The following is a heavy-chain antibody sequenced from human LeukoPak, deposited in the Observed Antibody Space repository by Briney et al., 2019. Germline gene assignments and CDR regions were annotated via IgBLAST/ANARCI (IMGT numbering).Heavy chain of an antibody. V-gene: IGHV4-61*01. Sequence: RPSETLSLTCTVSAGSVSSGSDYWSWIRQPPGKGLEWIGFIHYSGSTTYSPSLKSRVSISVDTSKNQFSLKLSSVTAADTAIYYCARVLTIFGVVTPYFDYWGQGTLVTVSS. CDR1: AGSVSSGSDY. CDR2: IHYSGST. CDR3: ARVLTIFGVVTPYFDY. J-gene: IGHJ4*02. D-gene: IGHD3-3*01.